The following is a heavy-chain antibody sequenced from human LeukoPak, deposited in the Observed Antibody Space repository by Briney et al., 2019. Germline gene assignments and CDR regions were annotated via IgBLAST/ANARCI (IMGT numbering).Heavy chain of an antibody. D-gene: IGHD3-10*01. CDR2: ISAYNGNT. CDR3: ARQAHYYGSGSPMDV. Sequence: ASVKVSCKASGYTFTSYGISWVRQAPGQGLEWMGWISAYNGNTNYAQKFQGRVTITADESTSTAYMELSSLRSEDTAVYYCARQAHYYGSGSPMDVWGKGTTVTISS. J-gene: IGHJ6*04. CDR1: GYTFTSYG. V-gene: IGHV1-18*01.